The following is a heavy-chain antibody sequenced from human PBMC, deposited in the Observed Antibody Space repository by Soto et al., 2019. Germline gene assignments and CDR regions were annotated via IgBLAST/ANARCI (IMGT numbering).Heavy chain of an antibody. CDR1: GFSFSTHG. V-gene: IGHV3-33*01. CDR2: IVNDGSEQ. J-gene: IGHJ4*02. Sequence: QVQLVESGGGLVRPGRSLRLSCAATGFSFSTHGMHWVRQAPGKGLEWVAVIVNDGSEQDYSDSVKGRFTISRDNSKNTLYLQMHNLRAEAASVYYCAIDDNYAANGLDHWGQGTLVTVSS. D-gene: IGHD4-4*01. CDR3: AIDDNYAANGLDH.